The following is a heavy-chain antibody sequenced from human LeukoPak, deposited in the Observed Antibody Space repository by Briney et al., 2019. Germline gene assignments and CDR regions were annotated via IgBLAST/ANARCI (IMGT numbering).Heavy chain of an antibody. V-gene: IGHV3-7*01. CDR3: ARDSGRVSSRWIQLDYFDY. D-gene: IGHD5-18*01. CDR1: GFTFSSYW. J-gene: IGHJ4*02. Sequence: GGSLRLSCAASGFTFSSYWMSWVRQASGKGLEWVANIKQDGSEKYYVDSVKGRFTISRDNAKNSLYLQMNSLRAEDTAVYYCARDSGRVSSRWIQLDYFDYWGQGTLVTVSS. CDR2: IKQDGSEK.